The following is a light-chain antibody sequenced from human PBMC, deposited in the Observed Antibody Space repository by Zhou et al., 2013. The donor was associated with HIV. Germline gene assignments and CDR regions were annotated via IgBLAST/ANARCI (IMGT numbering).Light chain of an antibody. CDR1: QSVSSSY. CDR3: QQYGGAFT. V-gene: IGKV3-20*01. J-gene: IGKJ4*01. CDR2: GAS. Sequence: EIVLTQSPGTLSLSPGERATLSCRASQSVSSSYLTWYQQNPGQAPRLLIYGASSRATGIPDRFSGSGSGTDFTLTITRLEPEDFALYYCQQYGGAFTFGGGTKVEIK.